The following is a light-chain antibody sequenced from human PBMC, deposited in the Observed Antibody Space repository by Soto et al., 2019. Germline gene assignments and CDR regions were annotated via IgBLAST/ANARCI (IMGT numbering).Light chain of an antibody. CDR3: QQYDNWPQT. CDR1: QSVSSY. CDR2: GAS. J-gene: IGKJ1*01. V-gene: IGKV3-15*01. Sequence: EIVLTQSPATLSLSPGERATLSCRASQSVSSYLAWYQQKPGQAPRLLIYGASTRATGIPARFSGTGSGTDFTLTVSSLQSEDFAVYYCQQYDNWPQTFGQGTKVDI.